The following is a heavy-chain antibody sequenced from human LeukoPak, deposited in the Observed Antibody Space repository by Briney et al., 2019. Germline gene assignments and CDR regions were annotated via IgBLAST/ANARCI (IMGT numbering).Heavy chain of an antibody. CDR2: IYPEQSDT. J-gene: IGHJ4*02. V-gene: IGHV5-51*01. CDR1: GDSFSNYW. CDR3: ARYNYEHAFIVPAPFDN. D-gene: IGHD2-2*01. Sequence: GESLKISCQASGDSFSNYWIGWVRQMPGKGLEWMGIIYPEQSDTRISPPFQGQVTITVDKSLSTPYLQSTSGKATDTAMYYCARYNYEHAFIVPAPFDNWGEGTLVTVSP.